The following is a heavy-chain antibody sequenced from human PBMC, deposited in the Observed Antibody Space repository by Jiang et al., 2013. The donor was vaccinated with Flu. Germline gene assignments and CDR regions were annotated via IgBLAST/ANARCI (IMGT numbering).Heavy chain of an antibody. Sequence: KPTQTLTLTCTFSGFSLSTSGVGVGWFRQSPGKALEWLGIIYWDDDTRYSPSLENRLTITSDNSKNQVVLAMANMDPVDTATYYCALSRKDESSWASDHWGRGIQVIVSS. CDR1: GFSLSTSGVG. CDR3: ALSRKDESSWASDH. V-gene: IGHV2-5*02. CDR2: IYWDDDT. J-gene: IGHJ4*02. D-gene: IGHD2-15*01.